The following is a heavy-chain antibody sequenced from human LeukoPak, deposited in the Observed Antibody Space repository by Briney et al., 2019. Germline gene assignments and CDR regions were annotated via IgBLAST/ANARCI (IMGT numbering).Heavy chain of an antibody. CDR3: ARAGLSSGYDY. D-gene: IGHD6-19*01. Sequence: GGSLRLSCAASGFTFLSYGMHWVRQAPGKGLEWVAIIWFDGSNKYYGDPVKGRFTISRDNAKNSLYLQMNSLRAEDTAVYYCARAGLSSGYDYWGQGTLVTVSS. CDR2: IWFDGSNK. J-gene: IGHJ4*02. V-gene: IGHV3-33*01. CDR1: GFTFLSYG.